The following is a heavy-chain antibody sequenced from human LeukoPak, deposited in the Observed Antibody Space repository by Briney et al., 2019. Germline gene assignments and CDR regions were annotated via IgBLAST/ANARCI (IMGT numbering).Heavy chain of an antibody. V-gene: IGHV1-2*02. D-gene: IGHD2-2*01. CDR1: GYSFIGYH. Sequence: ASVKVSCKASGYSFIGYHMHWVRQAPGQGLEWMGWINPNSGGTNYAQKFQGRVTMTRDTSISTAYMELSRLRSDDTAVYYCARSGIVVVPAAKNWFDPWGQGTLVTVSS. J-gene: IGHJ5*02. CDR2: INPNSGGT. CDR3: ARSGIVVVPAAKNWFDP.